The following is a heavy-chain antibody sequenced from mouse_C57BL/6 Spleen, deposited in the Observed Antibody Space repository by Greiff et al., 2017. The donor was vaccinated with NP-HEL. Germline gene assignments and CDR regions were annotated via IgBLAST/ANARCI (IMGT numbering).Heavy chain of an antibody. CDR1: GYTFTDYY. J-gene: IGHJ3*01. Sequence: EVQLQQSGPELVKPGASVKISCKASGYTFTDYYMNWVKQNHGKSLEWIGDINPNNGGTSYNQKFKGKATLTVDKSSSTAYMELRSLTSEDSAVYYCATDYEAYWGQGTLVTVSA. V-gene: IGHV1-26*01. D-gene: IGHD2-4*01. CDR3: ATDYEAY. CDR2: INPNNGGT.